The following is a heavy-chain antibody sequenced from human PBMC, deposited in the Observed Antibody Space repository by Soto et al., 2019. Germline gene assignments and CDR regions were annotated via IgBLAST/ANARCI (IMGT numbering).Heavy chain of an antibody. CDR2: ISSSSRTI. CDR1: GFSFSNYE. Sequence: PGGSLRLSCAASGFSFSNYEMTWVHQAPGKGLEWVSYISSSSRTIYYADSVRGRFTISRDNAKNSVYLQMNSLRAEDTAVYYCAREESFVDYWGQGTLVTVSS. V-gene: IGHV3-48*03. CDR3: AREESFVDY. J-gene: IGHJ4*02. D-gene: IGHD1-26*01.